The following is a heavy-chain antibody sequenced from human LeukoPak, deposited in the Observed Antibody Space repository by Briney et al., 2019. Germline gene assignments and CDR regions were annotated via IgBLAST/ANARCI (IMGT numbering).Heavy chain of an antibody. V-gene: IGHV4-59*08. D-gene: IGHD2-21*02. CDR3: ARHDVVPVIRRGFDF. J-gene: IGHJ4*02. Sequence: SETLSLTCNVSGGSVSGYYWSWIRRPPGRGLEWIGYIFYSGTTFYSPSLKSRVTMSVDTSENQFSLKLSSVTAADTAVYYCARHDVVPVIRRGFDFWGQGILVTVSS. CDR2: IFYSGTT. CDR1: GGSVSGYY.